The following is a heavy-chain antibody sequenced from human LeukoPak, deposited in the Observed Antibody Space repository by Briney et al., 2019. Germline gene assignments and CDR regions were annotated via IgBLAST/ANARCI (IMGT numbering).Heavy chain of an antibody. J-gene: IGHJ4*02. CDR1: GFTFSSYW. Sequence: PGGSLRLSCAASGFTFSSYWMHWVRQAPGKGLVWVSRINGDGSSTSYADSVKGRFTISRDNAKNTPYLQMNSLRAEDTAVYYCARGDGWELLRGLDYWGQGTLVTVSS. CDR2: INGDGSST. V-gene: IGHV3-74*01. CDR3: ARGDGWELLRGLDY. D-gene: IGHD1-26*01.